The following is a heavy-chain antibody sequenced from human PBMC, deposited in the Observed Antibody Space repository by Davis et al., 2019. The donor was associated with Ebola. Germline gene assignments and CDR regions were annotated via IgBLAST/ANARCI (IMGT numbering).Heavy chain of an antibody. Sequence: ASVKDSCMASGYISTSYGISWVRQPPAKGLEWMGWINAGNGNTKYSQKFQGRVTITRDTSASTAYMEPSSLRSEDTAVYYCAREKYSSGCEHWGQGTLVTVSS. V-gene: IGHV1-3*01. CDR1: GYISTSYG. D-gene: IGHD6-19*01. CDR3: AREKYSSGCEH. CDR2: INAGNGNT. J-gene: IGHJ4*02.